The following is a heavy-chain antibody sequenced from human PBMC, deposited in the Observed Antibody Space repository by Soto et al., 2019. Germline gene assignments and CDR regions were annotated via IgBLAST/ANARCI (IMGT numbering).Heavy chain of an antibody. J-gene: IGHJ4*02. Sequence: EVQLVESGGGLVQPGGSLRLSCAASGFIFTSYSMNWVRQAPGKGLEWLSYIRIDSNHIGYADSVRGRFTISSDIAKNSLYLQMNRLRDEDTAVYYCARDLSYAFDYWGQGTLVTVSS. CDR3: ARDLSYAFDY. CDR2: IRIDSNHI. V-gene: IGHV3-48*02. D-gene: IGHD1-26*01. CDR1: GFIFTSYS.